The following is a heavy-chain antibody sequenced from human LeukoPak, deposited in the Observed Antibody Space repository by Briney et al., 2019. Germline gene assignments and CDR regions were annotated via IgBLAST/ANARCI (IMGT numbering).Heavy chain of an antibody. J-gene: IGHJ4*02. CDR3: ARGPTTDYYDGSGYYFFDY. D-gene: IGHD3-22*01. CDR2: MEYSGST. Sequence: SETLSLTCSVSGGSISGYYWSWIRQPPGKGLEWIAYMEYSGSTRYNPSLQSRVTISVDTSKNQFFLKLSSVTAADTAVYYCARGPTTDYYDGSGYYFFDYWGQGTLVTVSS. CDR1: GGSISGYY. V-gene: IGHV4-59*12.